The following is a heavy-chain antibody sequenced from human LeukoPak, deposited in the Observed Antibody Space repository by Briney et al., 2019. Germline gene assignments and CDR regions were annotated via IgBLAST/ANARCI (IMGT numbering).Heavy chain of an antibody. V-gene: IGHV3-23*01. D-gene: IGHD5-18*01. CDR3: AKDMRGTAMSTSSLDY. CDR2: ISGSGGST. CDR1: GFTFSSYA. Sequence: GGSLRLSCAASGFTFSSYAMSWVRQAPGKGLEWVSAISGSGGSTYYADSVKGRFTISRDNAKNSLYLQMNSLRAEDTALYFCAKDMRGTAMSTSSLDYWGQGTLVTVSS. J-gene: IGHJ4*02.